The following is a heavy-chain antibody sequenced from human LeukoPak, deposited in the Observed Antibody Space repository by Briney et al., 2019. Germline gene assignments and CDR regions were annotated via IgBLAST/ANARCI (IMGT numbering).Heavy chain of an antibody. CDR1: GFTFDDYG. Sequence: GGSLRLSCVASGFTFDDYGMSWVRQAPGKGLEWVSGVNWIGGTTGYAVSVKGRFTISRDSAKNSLYLQMNSLRAEDTAFYYCARDLGYKDYVSAFDLWGQGTMVTVYS. J-gene: IGHJ3*01. CDR2: VNWIGGTT. CDR3: ARDLGYKDYVSAFDL. V-gene: IGHV3-20*04. D-gene: IGHD5-24*01.